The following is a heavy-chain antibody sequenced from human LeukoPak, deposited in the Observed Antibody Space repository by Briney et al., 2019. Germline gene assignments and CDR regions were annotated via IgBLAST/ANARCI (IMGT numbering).Heavy chain of an antibody. CDR2: ISAYNGKT. V-gene: IGHV1-18*01. CDR3: ARLLARPLFALDY. Sequence: ASVKVSCKASGYTFTSYAINCVRQAPGQGLEWMGWISAYNGKTNYAQKLQGRVTMTTDTSTSTAYMGLRSLRADDTAVHYCARLLARPLFALDYWGQGTLVTVSS. CDR1: GYTFTSYA. J-gene: IGHJ4*02. D-gene: IGHD6-6*01.